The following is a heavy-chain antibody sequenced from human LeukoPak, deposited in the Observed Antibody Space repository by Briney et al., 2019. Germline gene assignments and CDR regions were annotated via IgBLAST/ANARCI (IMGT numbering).Heavy chain of an antibody. CDR1: GFTFTEYG. Sequence: GGSLRLSCAGPGFTFTEYGMHWVRQAPGKGLEWVSGTSWNGIRIGYADSVKGRFSISRDNARKSLYLHMDRLRPEDTALYYCAKGGATTVRGIIKDWGQGTLVTVSS. D-gene: IGHD3-10*01. V-gene: IGHV3-9*01. CDR2: TSWNGIRI. CDR3: AKGGATTVRGIIKD. J-gene: IGHJ4*02.